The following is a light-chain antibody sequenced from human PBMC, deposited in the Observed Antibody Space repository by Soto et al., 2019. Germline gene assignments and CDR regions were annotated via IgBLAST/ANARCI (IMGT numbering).Light chain of an antibody. Sequence: ETVMTQSPATLSVSPGERATLSCRASQSLSSNLAWYQQKPGQAPRLLIYAASTRATGIPARFSGSGSGTEFTLAISNLQSEDFAVYYCQKYNNCPFTFGPGTNVDIK. J-gene: IGKJ3*01. CDR2: AAS. V-gene: IGKV3-15*01. CDR3: QKYNNCPFT. CDR1: QSLSSN.